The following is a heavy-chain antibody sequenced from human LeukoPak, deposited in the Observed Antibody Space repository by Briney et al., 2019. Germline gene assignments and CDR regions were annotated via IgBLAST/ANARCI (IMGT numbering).Heavy chain of an antibody. J-gene: IGHJ5*02. D-gene: IGHD5-24*01. CDR2: INPNSGGT. CDR1: GYTFTGYY. CDR3: ARNIEMATIGYTNWFDP. V-gene: IGHV1-2*02. Sequence: ASVKVSCKASGYTFTGYYMHWVRQAPGQGLEWMGWINPNSGGTNYAQKFQGRVTMTRDTSISTAYMELSRLRSDDTAVYYCARNIEMATIGYTNWFDPWGQGTLVTVSS.